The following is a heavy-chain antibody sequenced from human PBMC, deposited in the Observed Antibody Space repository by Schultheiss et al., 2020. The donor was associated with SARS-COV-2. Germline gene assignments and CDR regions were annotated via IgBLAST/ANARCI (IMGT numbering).Heavy chain of an antibody. CDR1: GYSFTSYW. CDR2: IDPSDSYT. CDR3: ARRSYDFWSGFGFDY. D-gene: IGHD3-3*01. J-gene: IGHJ4*02. V-gene: IGHV5-10-1*01. Sequence: GESLKISCKGSGYSFTSYWIGWVRQMPGKGLEWMGRIDPSDSYTNYSPSFQGHVTISADKSISTAYLQWSSLKASDTAMYYCARRSYDFWSGFGFDYWGQGTLVTVSS.